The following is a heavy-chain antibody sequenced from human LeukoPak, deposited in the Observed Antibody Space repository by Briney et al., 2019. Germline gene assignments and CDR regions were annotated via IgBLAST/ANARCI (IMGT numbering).Heavy chain of an antibody. D-gene: IGHD1-26*01. V-gene: IGHV1-18*01. CDR2: ISAYNGNT. CDR1: GYTFTSYG. J-gene: IGHJ1*01. CDR3: ARQSTGGSYYATYLQQ. Sequence: ASVKVSCKASGYTFTSYGISWVRQAPGQGLEWMGWISAYNGNTNYAQKVQDRVSMTTDTSTSTAYMELRSLKSDDTAVYYCARQSTGGSYYATYLQQWGQGTLVTVSS.